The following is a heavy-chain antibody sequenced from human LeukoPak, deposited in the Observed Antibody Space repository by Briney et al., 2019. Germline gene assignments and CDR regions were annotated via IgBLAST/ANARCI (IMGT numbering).Heavy chain of an antibody. J-gene: IGHJ4*02. CDR1: GFTFKSYA. CDR3: GQKEGGYSEYYFDF. CDR2: IRGSRGST. Sequence: GGSLRLSCAVSGFTFKSYAMSWVRQAPGRGLEWVSTIRGSRGSTYYADSVKGRFTISRDNTQNSLFLQMNSLTAEDTALYYCGQKEGGYSEYYFDFWGTGTLVTVSS. V-gene: IGHV3-23*01. D-gene: IGHD3-22*01.